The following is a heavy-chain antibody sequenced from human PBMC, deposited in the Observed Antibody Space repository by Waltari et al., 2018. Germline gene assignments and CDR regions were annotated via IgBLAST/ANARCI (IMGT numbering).Heavy chain of an antibody. CDR1: GGSLSRYY. Sequence: QVQLQLWGAGLLKPSETLSLTCAVYGGSLSRYYWSWIRRPPGKGLGGIGEINHSGSTNYNPSLKSRVTISVDTSKNQFSLKLSAVTAADTAVYYCARRGDSGYDHVRVWFDPWGQGTLVTVSS. D-gene: IGHD5-12*01. CDR3: ARRGDSGYDHVRVWFDP. V-gene: IGHV4-34*01. J-gene: IGHJ5*02. CDR2: INHSGST.